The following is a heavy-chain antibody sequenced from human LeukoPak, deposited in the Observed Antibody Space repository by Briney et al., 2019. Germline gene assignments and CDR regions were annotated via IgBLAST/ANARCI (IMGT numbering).Heavy chain of an antibody. V-gene: IGHV5-51*01. D-gene: IGHD3-22*01. CDR2: IYAADSDT. Sequence: LGESLKISCEASGYSFRNYWIAWVRQMPGKGPECMGLIYAADSDTRYSPSFQGQVTISADKSISTAYLQWSSLKASDTAMYYCARHRLNYYDSSHDAFDIWGQGTMVTVSS. CDR1: GYSFRNYW. CDR3: ARHRLNYYDSSHDAFDI. J-gene: IGHJ3*02.